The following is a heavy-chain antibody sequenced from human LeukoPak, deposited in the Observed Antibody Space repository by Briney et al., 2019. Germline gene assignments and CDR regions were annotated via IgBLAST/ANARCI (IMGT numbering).Heavy chain of an antibody. CDR3: ARWTPEEQWLNYYYYYMDV. V-gene: IGHV1-46*01. CDR1: RYTFTNYH. Sequence: ASVKVSCKASRYTFTNYHIHWVRQAPGQGLEWMGIINPSDGSTSYAQRFHVRVTMTRDTSTSTVYMELNSLRSEDTAVYYCARWTPEEQWLNYYYYYMDVWGKGTTVTVSS. J-gene: IGHJ6*03. CDR2: INPSDGST. D-gene: IGHD6-19*01.